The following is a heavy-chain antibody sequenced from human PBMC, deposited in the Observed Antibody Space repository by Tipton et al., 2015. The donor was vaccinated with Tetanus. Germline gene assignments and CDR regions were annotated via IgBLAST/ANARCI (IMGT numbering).Heavy chain of an antibody. V-gene: IGHV3-30*03. D-gene: IGHD2-15*01. J-gene: IGHJ4*02. CDR1: GFTFSSYG. Sequence: AASGFTFSSYGMHWVRQAPGKGLEWVAVISYDGSNKYYADSVKGRFTISRNNSKNTLYLQMNSLRAEDTAVYYCARGQTAGGSPDYFDYWGQGTLVTVSS. CDR2: ISYDGSNK. CDR3: ARGQTAGGSPDYFDY.